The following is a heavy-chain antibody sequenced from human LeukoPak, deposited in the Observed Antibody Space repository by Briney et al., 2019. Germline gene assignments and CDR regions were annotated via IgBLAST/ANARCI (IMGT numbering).Heavy chain of an antibody. CDR1: GFTFSSYG. J-gene: IGHJ4*02. CDR3: ARDTRFRELLPDY. CDR2: IRYDGSNK. V-gene: IGHV3-30*02. Sequence: QPGGSLRLSCAASGFTFSSYGMHWVRQAPGKGLEWVAFIRYDGSNKYYADSVKGRFTISRDNSKNTLYLQMNSLRAEDTAVYYCARDTRFRELLPDYWGQGTLVTVSS. D-gene: IGHD3-10*01.